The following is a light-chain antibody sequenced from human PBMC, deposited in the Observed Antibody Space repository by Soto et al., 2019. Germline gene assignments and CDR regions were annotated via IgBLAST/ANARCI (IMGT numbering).Light chain of an antibody. CDR1: SSNIGSNT. CDR3: SAWYDSLNGYV. J-gene: IGLJ1*01. CDR2: SNN. V-gene: IGLV1-44*01. Sequence: QSVLTQPPSASGTPGQRVTISCSGSSSNIGSNTVNWYQQLPGTAPQLLIYSNNQRPSGVPDRFSGSKSGTSASLAISGLQSEDEADYYCSAWYDSLNGYVYGTESKVTV.